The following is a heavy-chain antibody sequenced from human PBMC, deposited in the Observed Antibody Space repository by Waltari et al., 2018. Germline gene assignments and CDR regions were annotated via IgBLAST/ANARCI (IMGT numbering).Heavy chain of an antibody. Sequence: EVQLVESGGGLVQPGGSLRLSCTASGFTFSSYSMVWVRQAPGKGREWVATIKQDGSVSYYVDSVKGRFTLSGDNAKNSLYLQMNSLRAEDTAVYYCARPYSSGWYINFDYWGQGTLVTVSS. CDR1: GFTFSSYS. D-gene: IGHD6-19*01. V-gene: IGHV3-7*01. J-gene: IGHJ4*02. CDR3: ARPYSSGWYINFDY. CDR2: IKQDGSVS.